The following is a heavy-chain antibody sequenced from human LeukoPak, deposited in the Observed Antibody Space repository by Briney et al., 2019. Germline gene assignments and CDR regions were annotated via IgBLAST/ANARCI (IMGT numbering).Heavy chain of an antibody. CDR2: IIPILGIA. CDR3: AKDKGAARRFPGQRVTRQIFDI. CDR1: GGTFSSYA. V-gene: IGHV1-69*04. J-gene: IGHJ3*02. Sequence: SVKVSCKASGGTFSSYAISWVRQAPGQGLEWMGRIIPILGIANYAQKFQGRVTITADKSTSTAYMELSSLRSEDTAVYYCAKDKGAARRFPGQRVTRQIFDIWGQGTMVTVSS. D-gene: IGHD6-6*01.